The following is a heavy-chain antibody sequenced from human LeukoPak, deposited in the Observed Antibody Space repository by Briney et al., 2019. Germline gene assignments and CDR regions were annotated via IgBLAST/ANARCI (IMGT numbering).Heavy chain of an antibody. CDR1: GGSISSYY. V-gene: IGHV4-59*01. CDR2: IYYSGST. D-gene: IGHD2/OR15-2a*01. J-gene: IGHJ5*02. CDR3: ARVGNRAA. Sequence: PSETLSLTCTVSGGSISSYYWSWIRQPPGKGLEWIGYIYYSGSTSYNPSLKSRVTISVDTSKNQFSLKLSSVTAADTAVYYCARVGNRAAWGQETLVTVSS.